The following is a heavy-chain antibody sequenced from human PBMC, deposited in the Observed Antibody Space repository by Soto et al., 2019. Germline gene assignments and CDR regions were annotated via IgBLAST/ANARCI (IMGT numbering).Heavy chain of an antibody. D-gene: IGHD1-1*01. Sequence: SGNPSLTCAFYGGSFDDFYWSWVRQSPGKGLEWVGEISHDGGTNYSPSLASRVSISVDTSKNQFSLHLRSVTAADTGLYYCARGQLVFYGYFTPHHGDMDFWGQGTTVIVS. CDR3: ARGQLVFYGYFTPHHGDMDF. CDR1: GGSFDDFY. CDR2: ISHDGGT. V-gene: IGHV4-34*01. J-gene: IGHJ6*02.